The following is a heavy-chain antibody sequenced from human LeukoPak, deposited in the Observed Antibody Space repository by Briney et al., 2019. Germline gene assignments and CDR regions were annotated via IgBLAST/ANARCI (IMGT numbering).Heavy chain of an antibody. V-gene: IGHV1-24*01. CDR1: GYTLTELS. D-gene: IGHD3-16*02. CDR3: ATDRYDYVWGSYRSRRAFDI. Sequence: ASVKVSCKVSGYTLTELSMHWVRQAPGKRLEWMGGFDPEDGETIYAQKFQGRVTMTEDTSTDTAYMELSSLRSEDTAVYYCATDRYDYVWGSYRSRRAFDIWGQGTMVTVSS. CDR2: FDPEDGET. J-gene: IGHJ3*02.